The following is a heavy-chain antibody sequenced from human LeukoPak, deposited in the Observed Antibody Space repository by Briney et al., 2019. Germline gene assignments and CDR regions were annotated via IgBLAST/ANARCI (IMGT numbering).Heavy chain of an antibody. CDR2: IKQDGSEK. D-gene: IGHD6-6*01. V-gene: IGHV3-7*01. CDR3: ARGFSNIAASHSWFDP. CDR1: GFTFSNYW. J-gene: IGHJ5*02. Sequence: GGSLRLSCTASGFTFSNYWMHWVRQAPGKGLEWVANIKQDGSEKYYVDSVKGRFTISRDNAKNSLYLQMNSLRAEDTAVYYCARGFSNIAASHSWFDPWGQGTLVTVS.